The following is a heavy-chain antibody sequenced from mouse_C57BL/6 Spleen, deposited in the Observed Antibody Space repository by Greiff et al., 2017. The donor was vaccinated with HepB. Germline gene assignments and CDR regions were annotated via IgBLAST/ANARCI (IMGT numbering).Heavy chain of an antibody. Sequence: QVQLQQPGAELVMPGASVKLSCKASGYTFTSYWMHWVKQRPGQGLEWIGEIDPSDSYTNYNQKFKGKSTLTVDKSSSTAYMQLSSLTSEDSAVYCCARSRDGYPYYFDYWGQGTTLTVSS. V-gene: IGHV1-69*01. CDR3: ARSRDGYPYYFDY. CDR2: IDPSDSYT. CDR1: GYTFTSYW. J-gene: IGHJ2*01. D-gene: IGHD2-3*01.